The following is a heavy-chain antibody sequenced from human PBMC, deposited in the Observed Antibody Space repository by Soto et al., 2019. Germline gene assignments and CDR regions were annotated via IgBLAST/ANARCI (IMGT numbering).Heavy chain of an antibody. Sequence: SVKVSCKASGGTFSSYAISWVRQAPGQGLEWMEGIIPIFGTANYAQKFQGRVTITADKSTSTAYMELSSLRSEDTAVYYCATYYYDSSGYYSAAFDIWGQGTMVTVSS. CDR1: GGTFSSYA. CDR2: IIPIFGTA. J-gene: IGHJ3*02. D-gene: IGHD3-22*01. CDR3: ATYYYDSSGYYSAAFDI. V-gene: IGHV1-69*06.